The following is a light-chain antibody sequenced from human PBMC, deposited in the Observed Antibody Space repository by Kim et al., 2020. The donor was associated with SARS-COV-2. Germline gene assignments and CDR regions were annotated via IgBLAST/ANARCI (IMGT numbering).Light chain of an antibody. CDR3: AAWDVSLNGFYV. J-gene: IGLJ1*01. CDR1: SSNIGTNT. Sequence: QSVLTQPPSASGTPGQRVTISCSGSSSNIGTNTVNWYQLLPGMAPKVLIYNNNQRPSGVPDRFFGSKSGTSASLAISGLQSEDEADYYCAAWDVSLNGFYVFGPGTKVTVL. CDR2: NNN. V-gene: IGLV1-44*01.